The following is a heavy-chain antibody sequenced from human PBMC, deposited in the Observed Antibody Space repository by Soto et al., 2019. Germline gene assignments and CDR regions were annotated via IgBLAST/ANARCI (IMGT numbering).Heavy chain of an antibody. Sequence: GASVKVSCKASAYTFTSYGITWVRQAPGQGLEWVGWISAYNGNSNYAQKYEGRVTMTTDTSTSTAYMELSSLKTEDTAVYYCTRPTPLDILTGYSPIRYYYYGLDVWGQGTTVTVSS. CDR3: TRPTPLDILTGYSPIRYYYYGLDV. D-gene: IGHD3-9*01. V-gene: IGHV1-18*04. CDR2: ISAYNGNS. CDR1: AYTFTSYG. J-gene: IGHJ6*02.